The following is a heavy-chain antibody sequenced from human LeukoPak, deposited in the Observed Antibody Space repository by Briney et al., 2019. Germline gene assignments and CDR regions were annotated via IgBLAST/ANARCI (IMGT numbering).Heavy chain of an antibody. Sequence: ASVKVSCKASGYTFTGYYMHWVRQAPGQGLEWMGWINPNSGGTNYAQKFQGRVTMTRDTSISTAYMELSRLRSDDTAVYYCARDPGINGHGMDVWGQGTTVTVSS. CDR2: INPNSGGT. CDR3: ARDPGINGHGMDV. J-gene: IGHJ6*02. D-gene: IGHD4-17*01. CDR1: GYTFTGYY. V-gene: IGHV1-2*02.